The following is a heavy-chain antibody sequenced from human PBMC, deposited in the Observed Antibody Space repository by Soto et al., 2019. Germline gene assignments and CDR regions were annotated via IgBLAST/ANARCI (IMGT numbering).Heavy chain of an antibody. CDR2: IYTSGST. J-gene: IGHJ4*02. Sequence: SETLSLTCNVSGDSMTKYYWSWIRQPAGKGLEWIGRIYTSGSTNYNPSLKSRVTMSIDTSNNHFSLSLKSVTAADTAMYYCARTVGAAYYFDFWGKGARVTVSS. CDR3: ARTVGAAYYFDF. CDR1: GDSMTKYY. V-gene: IGHV4-4*07. D-gene: IGHD1-26*01.